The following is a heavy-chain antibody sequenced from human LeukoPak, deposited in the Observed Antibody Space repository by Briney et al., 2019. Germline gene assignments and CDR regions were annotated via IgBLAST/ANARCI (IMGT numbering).Heavy chain of an antibody. CDR3: ARVIRFADILTGYPHFDY. J-gene: IGHJ4*02. CDR1: GYTFTSYG. V-gene: IGHV1-18*01. CDR2: ISAYNGNT. Sequence: ASVKVSCEASGYTFTSYGISWVRQAPGQGLEWMGWISAYNGNTNYAQKLQGRVTMTTDTSTSTAYMELRSLRSDDTAVYYCARVIRFADILTGYPHFDYWGQGTLVTVSS. D-gene: IGHD3-9*01.